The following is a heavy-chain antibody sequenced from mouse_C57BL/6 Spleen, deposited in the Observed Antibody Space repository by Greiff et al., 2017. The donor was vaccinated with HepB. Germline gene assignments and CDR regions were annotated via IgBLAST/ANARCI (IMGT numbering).Heavy chain of an antibody. J-gene: IGHJ1*03. CDR2: ISSGGDYI. D-gene: IGHD1-1*01. CDR3: TRGNGSSSRWYFDV. Sequence: EVQLVESGEGLVKPGGSLKLSCAASGFTFSSYAMSWVRQTPEKRLEWVAYISSGGDYIYYADTVKGRFTISRDNARNTLYLQMSSLKSEDTAMYYCTRGNGSSSRWYFDVWGTGTTVTVSS. CDR1: GFTFSSYA. V-gene: IGHV5-9-1*02.